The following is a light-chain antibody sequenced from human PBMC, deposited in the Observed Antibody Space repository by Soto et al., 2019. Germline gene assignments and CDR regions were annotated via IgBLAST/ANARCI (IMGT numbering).Light chain of an antibody. J-gene: IGKJ4*01. V-gene: IGKV3-20*01. CDR3: QQYGSSPLT. Sequence: ETVLTQSPVTLSLSPGERATLSCRASQSVSSNYLAWYQQKPGQAPSLLIYGGSTRATGVPDRFGGSGSGTLFTLTISRLEPEDFAVYYCQQYGSSPLTFGGGTKVDIK. CDR2: GGS. CDR1: QSVSSNY.